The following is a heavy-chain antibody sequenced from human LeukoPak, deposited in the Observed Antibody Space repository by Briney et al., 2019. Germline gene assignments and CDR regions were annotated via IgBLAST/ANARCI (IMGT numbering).Heavy chain of an antibody. D-gene: IGHD7-27*01. Sequence: GGSLRLSCAASGFAFSDYSMNWVRQAPGKGLEWVANTRGSGSGMGSGNYYAGAVKGRFTISRDNAKNSLYLQMNSLRAEDTAFYYCARDDNWGFDYWGQGALVTVSS. CDR3: ARDDNWGFDY. J-gene: IGHJ4*02. V-gene: IGHV3-21*05. CDR1: GFAFSDYS. CDR2: TRGSGSGM.